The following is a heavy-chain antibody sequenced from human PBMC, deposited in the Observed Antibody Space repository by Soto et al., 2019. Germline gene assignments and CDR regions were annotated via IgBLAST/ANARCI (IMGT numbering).Heavy chain of an antibody. CDR2: INPSGGST. D-gene: IGHD3-3*01. J-gene: IGHJ3*02. CDR1: GYTFTSYY. V-gene: IGHV1-46*01. CDR3: ARELYSSRRITIFGVVKSPRDAFDI. Sequence: ASVKVSCKASGYTFTSYYMHWVRQAPGQGLEWMGIINPSGGSTSYAQKFQGRVTMTRDTSTSTVYMELSSLRSEDTAVYYCARELYSSRRITIFGVVKSPRDAFDIWGQGTMVTVSS.